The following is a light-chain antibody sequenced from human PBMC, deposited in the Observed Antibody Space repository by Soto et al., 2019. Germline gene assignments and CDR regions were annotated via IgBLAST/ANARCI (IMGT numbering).Light chain of an antibody. CDR3: QHYGSSPLT. J-gene: IGKJ4*01. CDR2: GAS. Sequence: EIVLTQSPGTLSLSPGERATLSCRASQSVSSSYLAWYQQKPGQAPRLLIYGASSRATGIPERFSGSGSGKYLTLRISRLEPEDFAVYYCQHYGSSPLTVVGGSQVDIK. CDR1: QSVSSSY. V-gene: IGKV3-20*01.